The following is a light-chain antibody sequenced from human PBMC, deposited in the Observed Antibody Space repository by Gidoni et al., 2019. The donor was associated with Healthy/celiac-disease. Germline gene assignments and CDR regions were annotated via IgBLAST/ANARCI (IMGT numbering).Light chain of an antibody. CDR1: QSVISNY. Sequence: IVLTQSPGTLSLSPGERATLSCRASQSVISNYLAWYQQKPGQAPRLLIYGASTRATGIPDRFSGSGSGTDFTLIISRLEPEDFAVYYCQQYETFGQGTKVEIK. CDR2: GAS. J-gene: IGKJ1*01. V-gene: IGKV3-20*01. CDR3: QQYET.